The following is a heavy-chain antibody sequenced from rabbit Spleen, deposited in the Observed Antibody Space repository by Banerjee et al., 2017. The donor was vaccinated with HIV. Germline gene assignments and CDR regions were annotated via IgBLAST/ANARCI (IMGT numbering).Heavy chain of an antibody. J-gene: IGHJ6*01. Sequence: QEQLEESGGGLVKPEGSLTLTCKASGFPFSNKAVMCWVRQAPGKGLEWIACIDTGSSGFTYFASWAKGRFTISKTSSTTVTLQMTSLTAADTATYFCARDTSSSFSSYGMDLWGQGTLVTVS. CDR1: GFPFSNKAV. V-gene: IGHV1S45*01. CDR3: ARDTSSSFSSYGMDL. D-gene: IGHD1-1*01. CDR2: IDTGSSGFT.